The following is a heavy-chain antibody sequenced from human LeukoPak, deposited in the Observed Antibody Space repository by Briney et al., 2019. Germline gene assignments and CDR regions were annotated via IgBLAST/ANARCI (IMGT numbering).Heavy chain of an antibody. V-gene: IGHV1-69*13. Sequence: SVKVSCKASGGTFRSYAITWVRQAPGQGLEWMGGIIPILATANYAQKFQGRVTITADESTNTAYMELSSLRSEDTAVYYCARWVGHSNKYSGYDRLDYWGQGTLVTVSS. J-gene: IGHJ4*02. CDR2: IIPILATA. CDR3: ARWVGHSNKYSGYDRLDY. D-gene: IGHD5-12*01. CDR1: GGTFRSYA.